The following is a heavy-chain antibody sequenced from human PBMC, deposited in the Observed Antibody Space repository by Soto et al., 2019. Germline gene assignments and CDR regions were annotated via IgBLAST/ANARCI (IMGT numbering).Heavy chain of an antibody. Sequence: ASVKVSCKASGYTFTSYAMHWVRQAPGQRLEWMGWINAGNGNTKYSQKFQGRVTVTRDTSASTAYMELSSLRSEDTAVYYCARSRRLADAFDIWGQGTMVTFSS. CDR3: ARSRRLADAFDI. J-gene: IGHJ3*02. V-gene: IGHV1-3*01. CDR2: INAGNGNT. D-gene: IGHD6-25*01. CDR1: GYTFTSYA.